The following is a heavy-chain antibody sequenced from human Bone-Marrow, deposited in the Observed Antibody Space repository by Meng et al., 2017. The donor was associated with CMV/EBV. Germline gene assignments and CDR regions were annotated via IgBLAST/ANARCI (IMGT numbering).Heavy chain of an antibody. V-gene: IGHV3-33*01. CDR1: GFTFSSYG. D-gene: IGHD1-26*01. CDR3: ARDRRVGAIGGAFDI. CDR2: IWYDGSNK. Sequence: GGSLRLSCAASGFTFSSYGMHWVRQAPGKGLEWVAVIWYDGSNKYYADSVKGRFTISRDNSKNTLYLQMNSLRAEDTAVYYCARDRRVGAIGGAFDIWGQGTMVTVSS. J-gene: IGHJ3*02.